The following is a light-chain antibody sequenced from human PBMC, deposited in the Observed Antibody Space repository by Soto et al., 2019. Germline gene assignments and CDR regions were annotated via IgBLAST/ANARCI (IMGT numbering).Light chain of an antibody. CDR3: NSYTGSSTYV. Sequence: QSALTQPPSVSGSPGQSVAISCTGTSSDVGSYNRVSWYQQPPGAAPKLMSYEVSNRPSGVPDRVSGSKSCNTASLTISGLQAEDEYDYYCNSYTGSSTYVFGTGTKVTVL. V-gene: IGLV2-18*02. CDR2: EVS. CDR1: SSDVGSYNR. J-gene: IGLJ1*01.